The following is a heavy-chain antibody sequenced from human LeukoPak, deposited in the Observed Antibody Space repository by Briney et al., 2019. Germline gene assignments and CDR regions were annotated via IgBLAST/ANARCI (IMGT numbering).Heavy chain of an antibody. J-gene: IGHJ4*02. CDR2: ISSTGTYI. D-gene: IGHD3-10*01. V-gene: IGHV3-21*01. Sequence: GGSLRLSCAASGFTFSTYAMNWIRQAPGKGLEWVSSISSTGTYIYYGDLVEGRFTISRDNGKNSLYLQMNSLRVEDTAVYYCAKLAKYFYGAETFYFFEHWGQGTPVTASS. CDR1: GFTFSTYA. CDR3: AKLAKYFYGAETFYFFEH.